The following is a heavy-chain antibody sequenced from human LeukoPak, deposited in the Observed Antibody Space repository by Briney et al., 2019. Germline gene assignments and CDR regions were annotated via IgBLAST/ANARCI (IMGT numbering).Heavy chain of an antibody. J-gene: IGHJ4*02. D-gene: IGHD3-22*01. CDR1: GGPFSSYA. V-gene: IGHV1-69*05. CDR2: IIPIFGTA. Sequence: GSSVKVSFKASGGPFSSYAISWVRQAPGQGLEWMGGIIPIFGTANYSQKFQGRVTITTDESTGTAYMELSSLRSEDTAVYYCARDLKGYYDSSGYYFDYWGQGTLVTVSS. CDR3: ARDLKGYYDSSGYYFDY.